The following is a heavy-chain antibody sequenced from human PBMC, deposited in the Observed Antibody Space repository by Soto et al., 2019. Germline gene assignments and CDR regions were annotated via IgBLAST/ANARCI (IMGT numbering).Heavy chain of an antibody. CDR1: GFTFSSYA. D-gene: IGHD5-12*01. V-gene: IGHV3-30-3*01. Sequence: QVQLVESGGGVVQPGRSLRLSCAASGFTFSSYAMHWVRQAPGKGLEWVAVISYDGSNKYYADSVKGRFTISSDKSKNTLYLQMNSLRAEDTAVYYCARAKGWLQAPFDYWGQGTLVTVSS. J-gene: IGHJ4*02. CDR3: ARAKGWLQAPFDY. CDR2: ISYDGSNK.